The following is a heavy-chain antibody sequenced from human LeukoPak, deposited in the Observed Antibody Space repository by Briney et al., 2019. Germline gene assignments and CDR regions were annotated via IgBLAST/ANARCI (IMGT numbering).Heavy chain of an antibody. CDR3: ARRYTSSWAFDI. CDR1: GFTFSDYY. Sequence: GGSLRLSCAASGFTFSDYYMSWIRQAPGKGLEWVSYISTSGGTIYYADSVKGRFTISRDNAKNSLYLQMNSLRAEDTAVYYCARRYTSSWAFDIWGQGTMVTVSS. CDR2: ISTSGGTI. D-gene: IGHD6-13*01. J-gene: IGHJ3*02. V-gene: IGHV3-11*01.